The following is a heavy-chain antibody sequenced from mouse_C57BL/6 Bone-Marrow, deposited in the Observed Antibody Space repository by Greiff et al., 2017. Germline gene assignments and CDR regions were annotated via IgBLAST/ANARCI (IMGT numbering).Heavy chain of an antibody. D-gene: IGHD2-4*01. CDR2: IDPEDGAT. V-gene: IGHV14-2*01. Sequence: EVKLMESGAELVKPGASVKLSCTASGFNIKDYYMHWVKQRTEQGLEWIGRIDPEDGATKYAPKFPGKATITADTSSNTAYLQLSSLTSEDTAVYYCARGYYDYDDYAMDYWGQGTSVTVSS. J-gene: IGHJ4*01. CDR3: ARGYYDYDDYAMDY. CDR1: GFNIKDYY.